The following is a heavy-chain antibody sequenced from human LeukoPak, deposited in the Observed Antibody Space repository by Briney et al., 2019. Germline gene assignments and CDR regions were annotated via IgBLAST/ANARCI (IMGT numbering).Heavy chain of an antibody. J-gene: IGHJ4*02. CDR2: IYYNVAT. CDR1: GGSISSCIYY. V-gene: IGHV4-39*02. Sequence: SETLSLTCTVSGGSISSCIYYWGWFRQPPGKGLEWIVSIYYNVATYYNSSLKSRVTISVDTSKNHLPLKLSSVTAADTAVYYCARVRDGYNRNWAYWGQGTLVTVSS. CDR3: ARVRDGYNRNWAY. D-gene: IGHD5-24*01.